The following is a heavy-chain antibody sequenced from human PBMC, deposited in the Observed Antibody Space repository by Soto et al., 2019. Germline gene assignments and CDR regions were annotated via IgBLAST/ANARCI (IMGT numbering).Heavy chain of an antibody. J-gene: IGHJ6*02. Sequence: PGESLKISFKGSGYSFTSYWICWVRQMPVKGLEWMGIIYPGDSDTRYSPSFQGQVTISADKSISTAYLQWSSLKASDTAMYYCRSLIAARPALYYYYGMDVWAQRTTVTVCS. CDR1: GYSFTSYW. CDR3: RSLIAARPALYYYYGMDV. D-gene: IGHD6-6*01. CDR2: IYPGDSDT. V-gene: IGHV5-51*01.